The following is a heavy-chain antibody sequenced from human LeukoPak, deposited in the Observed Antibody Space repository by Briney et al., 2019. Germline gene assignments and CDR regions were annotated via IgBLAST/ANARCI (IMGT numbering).Heavy chain of an antibody. D-gene: IGHD3-9*01. J-gene: IGHJ4*02. CDR3: ARRAYDILTGSTY. CDR2: ISAYNGNT. V-gene: IGHV1-18*01. Sequence: ASVKVSCKASGYTFTRYGISWVRQAPGQGLEWMGWISAYNGNTNYAQKLQGRVTMTTDTSTSTAYMEVRSLRADDTSVYYCARRAYDILTGSTYWGQGTLVTVSS. CDR1: GYTFTRYG.